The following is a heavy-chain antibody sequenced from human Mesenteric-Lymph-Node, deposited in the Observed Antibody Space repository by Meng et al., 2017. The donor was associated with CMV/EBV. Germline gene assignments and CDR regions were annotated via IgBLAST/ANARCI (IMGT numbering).Heavy chain of an antibody. CDR2: INHSGST. Sequence: RQQWGAGLLKASEHLSLTCAGYGGSFSGYYWSWIRQPPGKGLEWIGEINHSGSTNYNPSLKSRVTISVDTSKNQFSLKLSSVTAADTAVYYCARHQRWLKSEGGFNYWGQGTLVTVSS. CDR3: ARHQRWLKSEGGFNY. J-gene: IGHJ4*02. D-gene: IGHD4-23*01. CDR1: GGSFSGYY. V-gene: IGHV4-34*01.